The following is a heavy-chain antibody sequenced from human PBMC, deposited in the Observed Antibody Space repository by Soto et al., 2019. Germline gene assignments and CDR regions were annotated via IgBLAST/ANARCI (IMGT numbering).Heavy chain of an antibody. CDR3: AKDSMASGYDDYFDC. D-gene: IGHD5-12*01. CDR1: AVAFIAVA. J-gene: IGHJ4*02. Sequence: GVSRRRSWAAAAVAFIAVATLWVRQSRGKGLGLLAFISSNADTRYYGDSVQGRFTVSRDDPKNTVYLQMTSQRPDDTAVYYCAKDSMASGYDDYFDCWGQGTPVTVSS. CDR2: ISSNADTR. V-gene: IGHV3-30*18.